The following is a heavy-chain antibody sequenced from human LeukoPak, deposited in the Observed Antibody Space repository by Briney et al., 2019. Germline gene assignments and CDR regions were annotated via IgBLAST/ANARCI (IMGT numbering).Heavy chain of an antibody. CDR3: ARVGIAAAGNSDY. Sequence: GGSLRLSCAASGFTFSSYSMNWVRQAPGKGLEGVPYMRSSSSYIYYADSVKGRFTISRNSAKNSLYPQTNSRRAEDTALYYCARVGIAAAGNSDYWAQGPLVTVSS. CDR2: MRSSSSYI. D-gene: IGHD6-13*01. J-gene: IGHJ4*02. CDR1: GFTFSSYS. V-gene: IGHV3-21*01.